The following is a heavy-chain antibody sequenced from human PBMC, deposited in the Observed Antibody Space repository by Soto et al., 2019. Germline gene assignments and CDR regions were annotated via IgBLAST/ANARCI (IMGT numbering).Heavy chain of an antibody. V-gene: IGHV4-34*01. CDR1: GGSFSGYY. D-gene: IGHD3-22*01. CDR2: INHSGST. J-gene: IGHJ5*02. Sequence: SETLSLTCAVYGGSFSGYYWSWIRQPPGKGLEWIGEINHSGSTNYNPSLKSRVTISVDTSKNQFSLKLSSVTAADTVVYYCARGRMIVVQLYNWFDPWGQGTLVTV. CDR3: ARGRMIVVQLYNWFDP.